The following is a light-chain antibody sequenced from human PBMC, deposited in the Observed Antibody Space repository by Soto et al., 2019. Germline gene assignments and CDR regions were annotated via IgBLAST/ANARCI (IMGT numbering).Light chain of an antibody. V-gene: IGLV2-14*01. Sequence: QSVLTQPASVSGSPGQSITVSCTGTSSDVGNYNYVSWYQQYPGKAPKLLIFEVSNRPSGVSDRFSGSKSGNTASLTISGLQAEDEADYYCTSYTTRSTLVFGGGTRLTVL. CDR1: SSDVGNYNY. CDR2: EVS. CDR3: TSYTTRSTLV. J-gene: IGLJ2*01.